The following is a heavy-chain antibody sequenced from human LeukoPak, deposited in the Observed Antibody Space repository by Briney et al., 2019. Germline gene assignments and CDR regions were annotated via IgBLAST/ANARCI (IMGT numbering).Heavy chain of an antibody. D-gene: IGHD2-2*01. CDR1: GYSIRSGYY. CDR2: LYQSGST. CDR3: ARVPAAHYWFDP. Sequence: AETLSLTCTVSGYSIRSGYYWGWIRQPPGKALEWIGSLYQSGSTYYNPSLKSLLTISLDTSSNQLSLKLTSVTAGDTAVYYCARVPAAHYWFDPWGAGTLVTVSS. J-gene: IGHJ5*02. V-gene: IGHV4-38-2*02.